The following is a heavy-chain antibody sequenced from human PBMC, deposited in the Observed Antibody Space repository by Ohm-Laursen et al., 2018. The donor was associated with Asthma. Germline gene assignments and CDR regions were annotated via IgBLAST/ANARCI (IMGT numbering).Heavy chain of an antibody. CDR3: AKDRGEWLREFDY. J-gene: IGHJ4*02. CDR2: ISYDGSNK. Sequence: SLRLSCSASGFTFSSYGMHWVRQAPGKGLEWVAVISYDGSNKYYADSVKGRFTISRDNSKNTLYLQMNSLRAEDTAVYYCAKDRGEWLREFDYWGQGTLVTVSS. V-gene: IGHV3-30*18. D-gene: IGHD5-12*01. CDR1: GFTFSSYG.